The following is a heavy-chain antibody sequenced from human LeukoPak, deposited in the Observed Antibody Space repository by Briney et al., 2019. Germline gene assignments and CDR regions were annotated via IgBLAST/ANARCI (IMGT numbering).Heavy chain of an antibody. CDR1: GFTFSSYA. CDR3: AKDAVWYGSGSYPLFDP. V-gene: IGHV3-23*01. Sequence: GGSLRLSCAASGFTFSSYAMSWVRQAPGKGLEWVSAISGSGGSTYYADSVKGRFTISRDNSKNTLYLQMNSQRAEDTAVYYCAKDAVWYGSGSYPLFDPWGQGTLVTVSS. CDR2: ISGSGGST. D-gene: IGHD3-10*01. J-gene: IGHJ5*02.